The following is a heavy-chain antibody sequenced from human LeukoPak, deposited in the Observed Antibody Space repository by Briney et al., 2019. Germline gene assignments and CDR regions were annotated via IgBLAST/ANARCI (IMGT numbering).Heavy chain of an antibody. D-gene: IGHD6-25*01. V-gene: IGHV3-66*03. Sequence: GGSLRLSCAASGFTFQNNYIYWVHQAPGKGLQWVSFIYASGDQYYGGAVTGRFTISRDSSKNTVYLQMNSIRAGDTAVYYCARDVAASEQGYWGQGNLVTVSS. J-gene: IGHJ4*02. CDR2: IYASGDQ. CDR3: ARDVAASEQGY. CDR1: GFTFQNNY.